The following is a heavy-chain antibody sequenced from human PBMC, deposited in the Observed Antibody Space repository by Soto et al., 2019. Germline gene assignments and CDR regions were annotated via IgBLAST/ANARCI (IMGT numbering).Heavy chain of an antibody. D-gene: IGHD4-17*01. CDR1: GYTFTSYG. J-gene: IGHJ4*02. CDR3: VRARTYGAFES. CDR2: ISDYNGNT. Sequence: ASVKVSCKASGYTFTSYGISWVRQAPGQGLEWMGWISDYNGNTNYAQKLQGRFTMTTDTSTSTAYMELRSLRSEDSAVYYCVRARTYGAFESWGQGTVVTVSS. V-gene: IGHV1-18*01.